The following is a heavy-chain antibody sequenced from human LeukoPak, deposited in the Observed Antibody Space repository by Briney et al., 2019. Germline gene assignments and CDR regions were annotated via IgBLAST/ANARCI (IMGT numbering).Heavy chain of an antibody. CDR2: ISLAGQT. J-gene: IGHJ4*02. Sequence: SETLSLTCGVSGGSISGTNWWSWVRQPPGQGLEWIGEISLAGQTNYNPSLNGRVTMSLDKSSNQLTLHLTSVTAADTATYFCSRESGPFCPFGYWGQGTLVIVSS. V-gene: IGHV4/OR15-8*02. CDR3: SRESGPFCPFGY. CDR1: GGSISGTNW. D-gene: IGHD1-26*01.